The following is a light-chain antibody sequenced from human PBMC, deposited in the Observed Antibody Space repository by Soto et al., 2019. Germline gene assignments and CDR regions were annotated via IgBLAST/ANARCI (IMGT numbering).Light chain of an antibody. V-gene: IGKV1-5*03. J-gene: IGKJ5*01. Sequence: DIQMTQSPSTLSGSVGDRVTITCRASQTISSWLAWYQQKPGKAPKLLIYKASTLKSGVPSRFSGSGSGTEFTLTISSLQPDDFATYYCQQTNGFPFTFGQGTRLEIK. CDR2: KAS. CDR3: QQTNGFPFT. CDR1: QTISSW.